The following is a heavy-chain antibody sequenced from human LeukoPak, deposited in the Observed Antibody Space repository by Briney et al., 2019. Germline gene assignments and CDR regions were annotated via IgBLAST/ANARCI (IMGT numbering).Heavy chain of an antibody. Sequence: HPGGSLRLSCAASGFTFSNYGMHWVRQAPGKGLEWVAFIRFDAGNKYYADSVKGRLTISRDNSKNTLYLQMNSLRAEDTAMYYCAKEASFSYFGSGTYQHCRGQGTQVTVSS. D-gene: IGHD3-10*01. CDR1: GFTFSNYG. V-gene: IGHV3-30*02. J-gene: IGHJ4*02. CDR3: AKEASFSYFGSGTYQHC. CDR2: IRFDAGNK.